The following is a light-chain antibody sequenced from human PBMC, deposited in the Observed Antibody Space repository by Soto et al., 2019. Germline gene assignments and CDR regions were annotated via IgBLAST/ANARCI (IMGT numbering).Light chain of an antibody. V-gene: IGKV3D-15*01. Sequence: EIVMTQSPDTLSVSPGERATLSCRASQSVGSSLAWYQQKPGQAPRLLIYGASYRAAGIPDRFSGSGSGTEFTLTISSLQPDDFATYYCQQYYSYWTFGQGTKVDIK. CDR1: QSVGSS. J-gene: IGKJ1*01. CDR2: GAS. CDR3: QQYYSYWT.